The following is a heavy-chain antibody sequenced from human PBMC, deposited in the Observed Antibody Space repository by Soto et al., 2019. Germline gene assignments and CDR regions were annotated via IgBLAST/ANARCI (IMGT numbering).Heavy chain of an antibody. D-gene: IGHD4-17*01. V-gene: IGHV3-23*01. Sequence: DAQLLESGGGLVQPGGSLRLSCAGSGFTFSRYAMSWVRQAPGKGLEWVSTISGNGGTTYHADSVKGRFTISRDNSKNTLYLQMNSLRAAVTAVYYSANFSLYDYGYDDDYWGQGTLVTVSS. J-gene: IGHJ4*02. CDR1: GFTFSRYA. CDR2: ISGNGGTT. CDR3: ANFSLYDYGYDDDY.